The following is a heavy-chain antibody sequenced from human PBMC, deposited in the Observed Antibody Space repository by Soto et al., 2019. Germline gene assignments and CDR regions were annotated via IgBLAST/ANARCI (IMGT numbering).Heavy chain of an antibody. D-gene: IGHD6-19*01. Sequence: LETLSLTCAVYGGSFSPYFWSWIRQPPGKGLEWIGEINHSGSTNYNPSLTRRATLSVDTSKNQVSLKLTSVTAADTAVYYCARLASGWQYYYFDFWGRGTPVTVSS. V-gene: IGHV4-34*01. CDR1: GGSFSPYF. CDR2: INHSGST. J-gene: IGHJ2*01. CDR3: ARLASGWQYYYFDF.